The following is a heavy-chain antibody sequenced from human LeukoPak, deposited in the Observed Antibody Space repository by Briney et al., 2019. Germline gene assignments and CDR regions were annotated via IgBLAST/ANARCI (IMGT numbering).Heavy chain of an antibody. CDR1: GGSFSGYY. V-gene: IGHV4-34*01. D-gene: IGHD3-3*01. CDR3: ARGSSENYDFWSGYSGYYYYYMDV. Sequence: ASETLSLTCAVYGGSFSGYYWSWIRQPPGKGLEWIGEINHSGSTNYNPSLKSRVTISVDTSKNQFFLKLSSVTAADTAVYYCARGSSENYDFWSGYSGYYYYYMDVWGKGTTVTVSS. CDR2: INHSGST. J-gene: IGHJ6*03.